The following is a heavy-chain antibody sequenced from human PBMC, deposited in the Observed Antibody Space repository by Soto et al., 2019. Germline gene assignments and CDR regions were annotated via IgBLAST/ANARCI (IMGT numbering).Heavy chain of an antibody. Sequence: QVQLVQSGAEVKKPGSSVKVSCKASGGTFSSYAISWVRQAPGQGLEWMGGFIPIFGTANYAQKFQGRVTITADESTSTAYMELSRLRSEDTAVYYCASANSSGWPFDYWGQGTLVTVSS. CDR3: ASANSSGWPFDY. CDR1: GGTFSSYA. D-gene: IGHD6-19*01. CDR2: FIPIFGTA. J-gene: IGHJ4*02. V-gene: IGHV1-69*01.